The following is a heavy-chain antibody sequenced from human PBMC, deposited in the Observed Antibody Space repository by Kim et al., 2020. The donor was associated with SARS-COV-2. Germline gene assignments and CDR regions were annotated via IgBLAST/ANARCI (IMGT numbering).Heavy chain of an antibody. V-gene: IGHV3-23*01. CDR2: IMGSDGTT. J-gene: IGHJ4*02. CDR3: VKGAWLDY. CDR1: GFSFSTFD. Sequence: GGSPRLSCAASGFSFSTFDMSWVRQVPGKGLEWVSAIMGSDGTTYYADSVKGRFIISRDNSKNTLYLQMSSVSAEDTALYYCVKGAWLDYWGQGTLATVSS.